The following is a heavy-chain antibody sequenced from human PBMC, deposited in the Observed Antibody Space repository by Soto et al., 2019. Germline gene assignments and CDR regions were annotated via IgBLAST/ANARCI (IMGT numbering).Heavy chain of an antibody. J-gene: IGHJ6*02. CDR1: GYTFSDYA. D-gene: IGHD3-10*01. Sequence: GGSLRLSCLAPGYTFSDYAMTWVRHVPGRGLEWVASLDGAGGSTDYADSVRGRFTISRDNSQNTLFLQMKRLTVDDTAIYYCTAPRDEYGSGVSWFTYGMDIWGQGTTVTVSS. V-gene: IGHV3-23*01. CDR2: LDGAGGST. CDR3: TAPRDEYGSGVSWFTYGMDI.